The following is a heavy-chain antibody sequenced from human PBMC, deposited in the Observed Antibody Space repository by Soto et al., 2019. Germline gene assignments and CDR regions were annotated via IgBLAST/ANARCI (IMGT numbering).Heavy chain of an antibody. CDR3: ARYLAAAAY. J-gene: IGHJ4*02. CDR2: INPLPTSGST. CDR1: GYIFTNYY. Sequence: QVQLVQSGAEVKKPGASVKVSCKASGYIFTNYYIHWVRQAPGQGLEWMAIINPLPTSGSTNYAQKFQGRVTVTRDTSTSPVYLELSSLRSDDTAVYYCARYLAAAAYWGQGTLVTVSS. D-gene: IGHD6-13*01. V-gene: IGHV1-46*01.